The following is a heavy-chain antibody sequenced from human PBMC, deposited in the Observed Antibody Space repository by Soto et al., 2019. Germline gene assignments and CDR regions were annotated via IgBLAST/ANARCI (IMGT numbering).Heavy chain of an antibody. J-gene: IGHJ5*02. CDR1: GGSFSGYY. Sequence: SETLSLTCAVYGGSFSGYYWSWIRQPPGKGLEWIGEINHSGSTNYNPSLKSRVTISVDTSKNQFSLKLSSVTAADTAVYYCARLRRGAPWWFDPWGQGTLVTVSS. V-gene: IGHV4-34*01. CDR3: ARLRRGAPWWFDP. D-gene: IGHD3-16*01. CDR2: INHSGST.